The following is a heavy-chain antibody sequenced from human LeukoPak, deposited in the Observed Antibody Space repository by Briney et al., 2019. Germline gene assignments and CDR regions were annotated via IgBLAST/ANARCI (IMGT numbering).Heavy chain of an antibody. CDR1: GYTFTSYY. J-gene: IGHJ4*02. D-gene: IGHD3-22*01. Sequence: ASVKVSCKASGYTFTSYYMHWVRQAPGQGLEWMGIINPSGGSTSYAQKFQGRVTMTRDMSTSTVYMELSSLRSEDTAVYYCASCSTYDSSGYYFDYWGQGTLVTVSS. V-gene: IGHV1-46*01. CDR3: ASCSTYDSSGYYFDY. CDR2: INPSGGST.